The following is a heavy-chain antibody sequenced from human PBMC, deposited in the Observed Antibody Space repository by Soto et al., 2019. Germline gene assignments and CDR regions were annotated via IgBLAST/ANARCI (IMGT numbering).Heavy chain of an antibody. Sequence: SETLFLTCTVSGGSISSYYWSWIRQPPGKGLEWIGYIYYSGSTNYNPSLKSRVTISVDTSKNQFSLKLSSVTAADTAVYYCARKHFWSGYYDYWGQGTLVTVSS. J-gene: IGHJ4*02. CDR2: IYYSGST. CDR3: ARKHFWSGYYDY. CDR1: GGSISSYY. D-gene: IGHD3-3*02. V-gene: IGHV4-59*01.